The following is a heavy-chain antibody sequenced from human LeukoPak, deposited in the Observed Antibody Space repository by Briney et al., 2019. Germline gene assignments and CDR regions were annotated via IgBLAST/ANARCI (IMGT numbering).Heavy chain of an antibody. D-gene: IGHD4-23*01. CDR3: ARGKSNYGGYVDY. CDR1: GFTFSSYG. V-gene: IGHV3-30*03. J-gene: IGHJ4*02. Sequence: GGSLRLSCAASGFTFSSYGMHWVRQAPGKGLEWVAVISYDGSNKYHADSVKGRFTISRDNSKNTLYLQMNSLRVEDTAVYYCARGKSNYGGYVDYWGQGTLVTVSS. CDR2: ISYDGSNK.